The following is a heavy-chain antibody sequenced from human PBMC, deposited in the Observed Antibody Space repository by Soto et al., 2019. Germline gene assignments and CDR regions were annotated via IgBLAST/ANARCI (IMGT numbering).Heavy chain of an antibody. D-gene: IGHD3-16*01. J-gene: IGHJ6*02. CDR2: IWYDGSNK. CDR1: GFTFSSYG. V-gene: IGHV3-33*01. CDR3: ARNGGNYYGMDV. Sequence: QVQLVESGGGVVQPGRSLRLSCAASGFTFSSYGMHWVRQAPGKGLEWVAVIWYDGSNKYYVDSVKGRFTISRDNSKNTLYLQMNSLRAEDTAVYYCARNGGNYYGMDVWGQGTTVTVSS.